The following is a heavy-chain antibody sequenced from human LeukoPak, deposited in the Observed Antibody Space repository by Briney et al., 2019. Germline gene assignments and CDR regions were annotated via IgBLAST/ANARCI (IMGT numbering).Heavy chain of an antibody. V-gene: IGHV3-9*01. CDR1: GFTFDDYA. Sequence: GGSLRLSCADSGFTFDDYAMHWVRQAPGKGLEWVSGISWNSGSIGYADSVKGRFTISRDNAKNSLYLQMNSLRAEDTALYYCAKHLSPRATWPSNWFDPWGQGTLVTVCS. CDR3: AKHLSPRATWPSNWFDP. CDR2: ISWNSGSI. D-gene: IGHD5-12*01. J-gene: IGHJ5*02.